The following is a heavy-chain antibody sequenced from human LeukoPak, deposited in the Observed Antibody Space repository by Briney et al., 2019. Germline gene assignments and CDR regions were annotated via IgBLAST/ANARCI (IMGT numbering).Heavy chain of an antibody. CDR3: AKDIDYDLAPYYYYGMDV. Sequence: GGSLRLSCAASGFTFDDYAMHWVRQAPGKGLEWVSLIIGDGGSTYYADSVKGRFTISRDNSKTSLYLQMNSLRTEDTALYYCAKDIDYDLAPYYYYGMDVWGQGTTVTVSS. CDR1: GFTFDDYA. CDR2: IIGDGGST. D-gene: IGHD3-3*01. J-gene: IGHJ6*02. V-gene: IGHV3-43*02.